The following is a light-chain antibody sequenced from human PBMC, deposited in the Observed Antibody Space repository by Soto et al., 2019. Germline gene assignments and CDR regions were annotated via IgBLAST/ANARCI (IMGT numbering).Light chain of an antibody. CDR3: SLYTSDSTYV. CDR1: SSDFGSYNR. CDR2: GVS. Sequence: LTQPPSVSGSPGQSVTISCTGTSSDFGSYNRVSWYQRPPGTGPKLMIYGVSNRPSGVPDRFSGSKSGNTASLTISGLQAEDEAEYYCSLYTSDSTYVFGTGTKVTVL. V-gene: IGLV2-18*01. J-gene: IGLJ1*01.